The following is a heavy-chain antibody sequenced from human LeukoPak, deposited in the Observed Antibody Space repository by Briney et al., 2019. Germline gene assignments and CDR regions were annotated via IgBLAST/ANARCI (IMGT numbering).Heavy chain of an antibody. CDR3: ARDYYDSSGYYLSFDY. CDR1: GGTFSSYA. CDR2: ISAYNGNT. D-gene: IGHD3-22*01. J-gene: IGHJ4*02. Sequence: ASVKVSCKASGGTFSSYAINWVRQAPGQGLEWMGWISAYNGNTNYAQKLQGRVTMTTDTSTSTAYMELRSLRSDDTAVYYCARDYYDSSGYYLSFDYWGQGTLVTVSS. V-gene: IGHV1-18*01.